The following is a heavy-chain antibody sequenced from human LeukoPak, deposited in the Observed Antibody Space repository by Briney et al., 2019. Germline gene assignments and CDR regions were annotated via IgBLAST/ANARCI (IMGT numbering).Heavy chain of an antibody. D-gene: IGHD3-22*01. Sequence: PGGSLRLSCAASGFTFSIYAMSWVRQAPGKGLELVSSITSISSASFYADSVKGRFTISRDNSRDTLYLQMNSLRAGDTAIYYCVKDRPNYYGSNGHYYRQHGDYWGQGTLVAVSS. CDR3: VKDRPNYYGSNGHYYRQHGDY. J-gene: IGHJ4*02. CDR1: GFTFSIYA. CDR2: ITSISSAS. V-gene: IGHV3-23*01.